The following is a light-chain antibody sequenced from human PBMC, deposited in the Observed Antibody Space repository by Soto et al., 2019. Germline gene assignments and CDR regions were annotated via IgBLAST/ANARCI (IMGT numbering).Light chain of an antibody. CDR3: HQYDNWPQP. J-gene: IGKJ1*01. CDR1: QTVGRN. V-gene: IGKV3-15*01. Sequence: EIGMTQSPSTLSVSPGERATLYFRASQTVGRNLAWYQQKPGQAPRLLIFHASTRATGIPARFSGSGSGTEFTLTISSLQSEDFAVYYCHQYDNWPQPFGQGTKVDIK. CDR2: HAS.